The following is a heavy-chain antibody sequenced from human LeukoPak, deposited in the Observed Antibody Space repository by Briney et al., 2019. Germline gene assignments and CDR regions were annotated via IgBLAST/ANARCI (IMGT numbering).Heavy chain of an antibody. CDR1: GYAFTGYY. Sequence: ASVTVSCKASGYAFTGYYMHWVRQAPGQGLEWMGWINTNSGGTNYAQKFQGRVTMTRDTSISTAYVKLSRLTSDDTAVYYCARERSGTYRYFDLWGRGTLVTVSS. CDR3: ARERSGTYRYFDL. V-gene: IGHV1-2*02. CDR2: INTNSGGT. D-gene: IGHD1-26*01. J-gene: IGHJ2*01.